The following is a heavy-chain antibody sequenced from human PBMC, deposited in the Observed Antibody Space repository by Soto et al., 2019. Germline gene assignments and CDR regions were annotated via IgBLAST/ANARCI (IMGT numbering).Heavy chain of an antibody. D-gene: IGHD1-26*01. V-gene: IGHV4-59*01. J-gene: IGHJ4*02. CDR2: IYASGSP. CDR1: GGSISVYY. Sequence: PSETLSLTCTISGGSISVYYWSWIRQSPGQALEWIGYIYASGSPYYNPSLRSRVLISADTSKNQVSLELTSATAADTAVYFCARGVGSSPPRYWGRGTLVIVSS. CDR3: ARGVGSSPPRY.